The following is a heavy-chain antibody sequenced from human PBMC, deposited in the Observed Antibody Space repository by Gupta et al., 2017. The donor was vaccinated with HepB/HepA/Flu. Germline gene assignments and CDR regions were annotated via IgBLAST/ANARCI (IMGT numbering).Heavy chain of an antibody. CDR3: ARAQGDFDY. CDR1: GYAFSSYG. D-gene: IGHD3-16*01. Sequence: QVQLVQSGAEVRKPGASVKVPFKASGYAFSSYGISWVRQAPGQGLEWMGWISTYDGITKYALKFHGRVTLTSDTPTSTVHMELRNLRSDDTALYYCARAQGDFDYWGQGTLITVSS. V-gene: IGHV1-18*01. J-gene: IGHJ4*02. CDR2: ISTYDGIT.